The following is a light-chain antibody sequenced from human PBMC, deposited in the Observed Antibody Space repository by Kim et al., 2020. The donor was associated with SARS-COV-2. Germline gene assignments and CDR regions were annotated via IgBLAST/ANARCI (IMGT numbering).Light chain of an antibody. CDR3: QVWDSSSDHRV. J-gene: IGLJ3*02. V-gene: IGLV3-21*04. Sequence: APGKTAGITCGGNNIGSKSVHWYQQKPGQAPVLVIYYDSDRPSGIPERFSGSNSGNTATLTSSRVEAGDEADYYCQVWDSSSDHRVFGGGTQLTVL. CDR1: NIGSKS. CDR2: YDS.